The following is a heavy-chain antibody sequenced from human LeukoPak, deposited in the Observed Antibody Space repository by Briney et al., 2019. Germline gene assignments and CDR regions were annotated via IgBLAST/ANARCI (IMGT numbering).Heavy chain of an antibody. CDR3: ARVTEWDAFDI. V-gene: IGHV3-48*01. Sequence: GGSLRLSCAASGFTFSTYKMNWVRQAPGKGLEWVSYISSSSSTIYYADSVKGRFTISRDNAKNSLYLQMNSLRAEDTAVYYCARVTEWDAFDIWGQGTMVTVSS. D-gene: IGHD3-3*01. J-gene: IGHJ3*02. CDR2: ISSSSSTI. CDR1: GFTFSTYK.